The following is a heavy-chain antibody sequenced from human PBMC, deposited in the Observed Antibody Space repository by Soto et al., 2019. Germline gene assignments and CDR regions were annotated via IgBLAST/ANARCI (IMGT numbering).Heavy chain of an antibody. Sequence: GGSLRLSCAASGFTFSSYGLHWVRQAPGKGLEWVAVIWYDGSNKYYADSVKGRFTISRDNSKNTLYLQMNSLRTEDTAVYYCTTAPFDYWGQGTLVTVSS. J-gene: IGHJ4*02. CDR2: IWYDGSNK. CDR1: GFTFSSYG. CDR3: TTAPFDY. V-gene: IGHV3-33*01.